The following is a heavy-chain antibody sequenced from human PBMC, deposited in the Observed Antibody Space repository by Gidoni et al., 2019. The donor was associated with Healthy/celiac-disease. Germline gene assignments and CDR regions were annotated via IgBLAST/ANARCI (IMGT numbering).Heavy chain of an antibody. CDR3: AKAPRHIYGLFDY. V-gene: IGHV3-9*01. Sequence: EVQLVESGDGLVQPGRSLRLSCAASGFTFDDYAMHWVRQAPGKGLEWVSGISWNSGSIGYADSVKGRFTISRDNAKNSLYLQMNSLRAEDTALYYCAKAPRHIYGLFDYWGQGTLVTVSS. J-gene: IGHJ4*02. D-gene: IGHD5-18*01. CDR1: GFTFDDYA. CDR2: ISWNSGSI.